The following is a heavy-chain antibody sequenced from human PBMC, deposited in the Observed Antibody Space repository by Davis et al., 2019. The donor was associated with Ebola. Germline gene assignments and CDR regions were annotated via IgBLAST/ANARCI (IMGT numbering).Heavy chain of an antibody. V-gene: IGHV1-46*01. CDR2: VNPLGDR. Sequence: ASVKVSCKASGYTFTSCSMHWVRQAPGQGLEWMGIVNPLGDRNYAQRFQGRVSMTRDTSTTTMYLELNSLTSEDTAFYYRARTATHGSGSYYTAWGQGTLVTVSS. J-gene: IGHJ5*02. CDR1: GYTFTSCS. CDR3: ARTATHGSGSYYTA. D-gene: IGHD3-10*01.